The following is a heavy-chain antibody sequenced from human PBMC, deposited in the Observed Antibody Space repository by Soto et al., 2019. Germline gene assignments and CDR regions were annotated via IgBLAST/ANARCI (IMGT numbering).Heavy chain of an antibody. CDR1: GYTFTSYG. CDR3: ARRAGYGGYRVPPYYYYYYMDV. D-gene: IGHD4-17*01. J-gene: IGHJ6*03. CDR2: ISAYNGNT. V-gene: IGHV1-18*01. Sequence: GASVKVSCKASGYTFTSYGISWVRQAPGQGLEWMGWISAYNGNTNYAQKLQGRVTMTTDTSTSTAYMELRSLRSEDTAVYYCARRAGYGGYRVPPYYYYYYMDVWGKGTTVTVSS.